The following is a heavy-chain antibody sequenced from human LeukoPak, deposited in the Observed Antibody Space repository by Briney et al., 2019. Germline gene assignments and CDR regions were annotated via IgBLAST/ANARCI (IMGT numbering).Heavy chain of an antibody. CDR2: IIPIFGTA. CDR3: ATLRGGYSYGYMDY. Sequence: GASVKVSCKASGGTFSSYAISWVRQAPGQGLEWMGGIIPIFGTANYAQKFQGRVTITTDESTSTAYMELSSLRSEDTAVYYCATLRGGYSYGYMDYWGQGTLVTVSS. CDR1: GGTFSSYA. V-gene: IGHV1-69*05. J-gene: IGHJ4*02. D-gene: IGHD5-18*01.